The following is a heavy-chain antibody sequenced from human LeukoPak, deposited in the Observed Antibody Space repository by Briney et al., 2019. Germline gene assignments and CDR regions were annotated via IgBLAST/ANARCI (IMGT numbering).Heavy chain of an antibody. CDR2: IGTAGDT. J-gene: IGHJ4*02. D-gene: IGHD3-10*01. CDR1: GFTFSSYD. V-gene: IGHV3-13*01. CDR3: ARGPETGSYYFDY. Sequence: PGGSLRLSCAASGFTFSSYDMHWVRQVTGKGLEWVSAIGTAGDTYYPGSVKGRFTISRENAKNSLYLQMNSLRAGDTAVYYCARGPETGSYYFDYWGQGTLVTVSS.